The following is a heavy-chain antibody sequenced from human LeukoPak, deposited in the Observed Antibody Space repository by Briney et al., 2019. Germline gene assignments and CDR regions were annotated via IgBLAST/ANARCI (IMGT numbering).Heavy chain of an antibody. CDR3: ASSSRTYYDILTGYPFDY. V-gene: IGHV3-53*01. CDR2: IYSGGST. J-gene: IGHJ4*02. CDR1: GFTVSSNY. D-gene: IGHD3-9*01. Sequence: GGSLRLSCAASGFTVSSNYMSWVRQAPGEGLEWVSVIYSGGSTYYADSAKGRFTISRDNSKNTLYLQMNSLRAEDTAVYYCASSSRTYYDILTGYPFDYWGQGTLVTVSS.